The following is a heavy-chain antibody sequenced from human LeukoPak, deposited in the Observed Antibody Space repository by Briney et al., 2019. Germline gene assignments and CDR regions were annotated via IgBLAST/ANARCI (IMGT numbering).Heavy chain of an antibody. CDR3: ARDRIEQQRTLGRSSNYYYYYYMDV. CDR2: ISSSSSTI. J-gene: IGHJ6*03. V-gene: IGHV3-48*01. Sequence: GGSLRLSCAASEFTFSSYNMNWVRQAPGKGLEWVSYISSSSSTIYYADSVKGRFTISRDNAKNSLYLQMNSLRAEDTTVYYCARDRIEQQRTLGRSSNYYYYYYMDVWGKGTTVTVSS. D-gene: IGHD6-13*01. CDR1: EFTFSSYN.